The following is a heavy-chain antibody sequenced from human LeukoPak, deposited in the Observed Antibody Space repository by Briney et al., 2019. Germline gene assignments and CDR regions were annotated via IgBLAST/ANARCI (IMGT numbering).Heavy chain of an antibody. CDR2: ISAYNGNT. Sequence: ASVKVSCKASGYTFTHHFLHWVRQAPGQGLEWMGWISAYNGNTNYAQKLQGRVTMTTDTSTSTAYMELRSLRSDDTAVYYCARDSGYGMDVWGQGTTVTVSS. CDR3: ARDSGYGMDV. CDR1: GYTFTHHF. V-gene: IGHV1-18*04. J-gene: IGHJ6*02.